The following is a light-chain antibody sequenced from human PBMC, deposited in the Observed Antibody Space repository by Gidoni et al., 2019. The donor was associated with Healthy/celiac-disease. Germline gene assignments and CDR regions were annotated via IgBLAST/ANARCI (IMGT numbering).Light chain of an antibody. Sequence: EIVLTQSPAPLSLSPGERATLSCRASQSFSSYLAWYQQKPGPAPRLLIYDASHRATGIPARVSGSGSGTDVTRTISSLEPEDFAVYYCQQRSNWPLTFGGGTKVEIK. CDR3: QQRSNWPLT. CDR1: QSFSSY. V-gene: IGKV3-11*01. CDR2: DAS. J-gene: IGKJ4*01.